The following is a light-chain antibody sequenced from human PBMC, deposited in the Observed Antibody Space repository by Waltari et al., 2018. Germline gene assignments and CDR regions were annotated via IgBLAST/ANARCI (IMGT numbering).Light chain of an antibody. CDR3: QQYYITPLS. V-gene: IGKV4-1*01. CDR1: QSLFYSSNNKNY. J-gene: IGKJ4*01. Sequence: DVVMTQSPDFLAVSLGERATIHCKSSQSLFYSSNNKNYFAWYQQKPGQPPKLLIYWASTRESGVPDLFSGSGSGTDFTLTISSLQAEDVAIYFCQQYYITPLSFGGGTRVEIK. CDR2: WAS.